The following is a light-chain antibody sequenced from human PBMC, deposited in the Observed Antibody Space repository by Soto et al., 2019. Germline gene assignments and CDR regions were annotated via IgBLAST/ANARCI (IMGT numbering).Light chain of an antibody. J-gene: IGLJ2*01. CDR2: EGS. Sequence: QSALTQPASVSGSPGQSITISCTGTSSDVGSYNLVSWYQQHPGKAPKLMIYEGSKRPSGASNRFSGSKSGNTASLTISGLQAEDEADYYCCSYAGSYNLVFGGGTKLTVL. CDR1: SSDVGSYNL. V-gene: IGLV2-23*01. CDR3: CSYAGSYNLV.